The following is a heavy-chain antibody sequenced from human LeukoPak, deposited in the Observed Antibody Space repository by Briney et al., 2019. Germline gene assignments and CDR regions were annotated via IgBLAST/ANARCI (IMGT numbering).Heavy chain of an antibody. CDR1: GFTFDDYA. V-gene: IGHV3-9*01. CDR2: ISWNSGSI. CDR3: AKGENGGLRYFDFDY. J-gene: IGHJ4*02. D-gene: IGHD3-9*01. Sequence: GGSLRLSCAASGFTFDDYAMHWVRQAPGKGLEWVSGISWNSGSIGYADSVKGRFTISRDNAKNSLYLQMNSLRAEDTDLYYCAKGENGGLRYFDFDYWGQGTLVTVSS.